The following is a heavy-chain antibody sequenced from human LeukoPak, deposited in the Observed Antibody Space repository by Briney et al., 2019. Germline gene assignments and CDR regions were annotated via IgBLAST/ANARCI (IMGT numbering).Heavy chain of an antibody. CDR2: ISGSGGST. V-gene: IGHV3-23*01. D-gene: IGHD3-22*01. CDR1: GFTLSSYA. Sequence: GGSLRLSCAASGFTLSSYAMSWVRQAPGRGLEWVSAISGSGGSTYYADSVKGRFTLSRDKHKNTLYLQMNSRRAEATAVYYCAGTTMIVVVPTSDYWGQGTLVTVSS. CDR3: AGTTMIVVVPTSDY. J-gene: IGHJ4*02.